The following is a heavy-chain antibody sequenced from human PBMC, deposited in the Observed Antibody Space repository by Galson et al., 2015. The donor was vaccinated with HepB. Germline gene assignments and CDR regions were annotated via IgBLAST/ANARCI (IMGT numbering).Heavy chain of an antibody. V-gene: IGHV3-48*01. CDR3: ASFNRGYPNYYYYGMDV. CDR2: TSSSSSTI. CDR1: GFTFSSYS. D-gene: IGHD3-22*01. J-gene: IGHJ6*02. Sequence: SLRLSCAASGFTFSSYSMNWVRQAPGKGLEWVSYTSSSSSTIYYADSVKGRFTISRDNAKNSLYLQMNSLRAEDTAVYYCASFNRGYPNYYYYGMDVWGQGTTVTVSS.